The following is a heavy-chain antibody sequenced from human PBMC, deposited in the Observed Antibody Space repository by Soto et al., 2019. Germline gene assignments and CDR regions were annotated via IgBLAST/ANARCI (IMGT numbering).Heavy chain of an antibody. J-gene: IGHJ6*02. CDR2: INHSGST. D-gene: IGHD6-19*01. CDR1: GGAFIGYY. V-gene: IGHV4-34*01. CDR3: ARGTGGWYRGGYYYYGMDV. Sequence: SETLSLTCAVYGGAFIGYYWILIRQPPLKWLEWIGEINHSGSTNYNPSLKSRVTISVDTSKNQFSLKLSSVTAADTAVYYCARGTGGWYRGGYYYYGMDVWGQGTTVTVSS.